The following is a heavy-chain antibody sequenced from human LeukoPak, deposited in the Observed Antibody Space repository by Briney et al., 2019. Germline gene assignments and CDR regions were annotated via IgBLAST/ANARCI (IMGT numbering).Heavy chain of an antibody. J-gene: IGHJ4*02. Sequence: PGGSLRLSCAASGFTFSSYGMHWVRQAPGKGLEWVAFIRYDGSNKYYADSVKGRFTISRDNSKNTLYLQMNSLRAEDTAVYYCAKDILPQWLVPVDYWGQGTLVTVSS. CDR1: GFTFSSYG. V-gene: IGHV3-30*02. D-gene: IGHD6-19*01. CDR3: AKDILPQWLVPVDY. CDR2: IRYDGSNK.